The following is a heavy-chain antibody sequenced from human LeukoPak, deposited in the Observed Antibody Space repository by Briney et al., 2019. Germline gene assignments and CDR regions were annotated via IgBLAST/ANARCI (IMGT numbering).Heavy chain of an antibody. J-gene: IGHJ4*02. Sequence: PGGSLRLSCAASGFTFSSYAMHWVRQAPGMGLEWLAVISYDGSKRFYADSVKGRFTISRDDSKNTLYLQVSSLRAEDTAVYSCARPGTAKIPSAFDLWGQGTLVTVSS. CDR1: GFTFSSYA. V-gene: IGHV3-30*04. D-gene: IGHD5-18*01. CDR2: ISYDGSKR. CDR3: ARPGTAKIPSAFDL.